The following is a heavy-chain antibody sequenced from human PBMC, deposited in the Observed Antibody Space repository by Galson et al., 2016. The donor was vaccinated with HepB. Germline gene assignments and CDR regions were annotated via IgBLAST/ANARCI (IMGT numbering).Heavy chain of an antibody. CDR3: ARDGNWNRGMDV. Sequence: SLRLSCAASGLTFGDYAMSWIRQAPGKGLEWVSGNNWNGGTTSYAESVKGRFTISRENAKKSLYLQMNSLRAEDTALYYCARDGNWNRGMDVWGQGTTVTVSS. CDR1: GLTFGDYA. J-gene: IGHJ6*02. D-gene: IGHD1-1*01. V-gene: IGHV3-20*04. CDR2: NNWNGGTT.